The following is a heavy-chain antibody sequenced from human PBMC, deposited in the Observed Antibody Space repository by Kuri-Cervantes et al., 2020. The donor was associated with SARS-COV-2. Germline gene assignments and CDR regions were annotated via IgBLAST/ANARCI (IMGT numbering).Heavy chain of an antibody. V-gene: IGHV3-9*01. CDR3: AKDFWSGYYYFDY. Sequence: SLKISCAASGFTFDDYAMHWVRQAPGKGLEWVSGISWNSGSIGYADSVKGRFTISRDNAKNSLYLQMNSLRAEDTAVYYCAKDFWSGYYYFDYWGQGTLVTVSS. CDR2: ISWNSGSI. D-gene: IGHD3-3*01. J-gene: IGHJ4*02. CDR1: GFTFDDYA.